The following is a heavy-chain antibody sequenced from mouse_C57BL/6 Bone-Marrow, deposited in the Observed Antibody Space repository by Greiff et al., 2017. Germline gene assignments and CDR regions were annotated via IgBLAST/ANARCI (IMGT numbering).Heavy chain of an antibody. V-gene: IGHV5-17*01. CDR3: ARGGKWLRWFAY. D-gene: IGHD2-2*01. CDR1: GFTFSDYG. CDR2: ISSGSSTI. Sequence: VTVEESGGGLVKPGGSLKLSCAASGFTFSDYGMHWVRQAPEKGLEWVAYISSGSSTIYYADTVKGRFTISRDNAKNTLFLQMTSLRAEDTAMYYCARGGKWLRWFAYWGQGTLVTVSA. J-gene: IGHJ3*01.